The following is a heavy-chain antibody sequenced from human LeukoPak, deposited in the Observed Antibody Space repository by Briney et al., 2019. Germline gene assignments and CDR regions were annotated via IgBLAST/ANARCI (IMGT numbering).Heavy chain of an antibody. CDR3: ARDCGGDCYSAHDAFDI. D-gene: IGHD2-21*01. V-gene: IGHV4-38-2*01. CDR1: GYSISSGYC. J-gene: IGHJ3*02. Sequence: PSETLSLTCAVSGYSISSGYCWSWIRQPPGKGLEWIGSIYYSGSTYYNPSFKSRVIISVDTSKNQFSLKLSSVTAADTAVYYCARDCGGDCYSAHDAFDIWGQGTMVTVSS. CDR2: IYYSGST.